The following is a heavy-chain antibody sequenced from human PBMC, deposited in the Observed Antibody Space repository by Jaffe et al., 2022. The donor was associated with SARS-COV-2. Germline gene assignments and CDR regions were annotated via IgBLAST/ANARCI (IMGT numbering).Heavy chain of an antibody. CDR1: GYTFTSYG. J-gene: IGHJ6*02. CDR3: ARDIAAAGTKGTRGGMDV. Sequence: QVQLVQSGAEVKKPGASVKVSCKASGYTFTSYGISWVRQAPGQGLEWMGWISAYNGNTNYAQKLQGRVTMTTDTSTSTAYMELRSLRSDDTAVYYCARDIAAAGTKGTRGGMDVWGQGTTVTVSS. V-gene: IGHV1-18*01. D-gene: IGHD6-13*01. CDR2: ISAYNGNT.